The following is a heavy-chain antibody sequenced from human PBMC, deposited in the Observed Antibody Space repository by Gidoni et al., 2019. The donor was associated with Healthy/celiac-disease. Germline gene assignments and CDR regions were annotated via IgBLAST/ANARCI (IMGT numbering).Heavy chain of an antibody. Sequence: EVQLVESGGGLVQPGRSLRLSCAASGFTFDDYAMHWVRQAPGKGLEWVLGISWNSGSIGYADSVKGRFTISRDNAKNSLYLQMNSLRAEDTALYYCAKGGVLDTAMVIDYWGQGTLVTVSS. CDR1: GFTFDDYA. D-gene: IGHD5-18*01. J-gene: IGHJ4*02. V-gene: IGHV3-9*01. CDR2: ISWNSGSI. CDR3: AKGGVLDTAMVIDY.